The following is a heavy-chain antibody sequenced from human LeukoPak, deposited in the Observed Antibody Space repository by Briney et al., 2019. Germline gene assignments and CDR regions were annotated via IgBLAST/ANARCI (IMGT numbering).Heavy chain of an antibody. CDR3: ASDAGYSSGWSY. Sequence: SETLSLTCTVSSDSISSYYWSWIRQPPGKGLEWIGEINHSGSTNYNPSLKSRVTISVDTSKNQFSLKLSSVTAADTAVYYCASDAGYSSGWSYWGQGTLVTVSS. D-gene: IGHD6-19*01. V-gene: IGHV4-34*01. CDR1: SDSISSYY. J-gene: IGHJ4*02. CDR2: INHSGST.